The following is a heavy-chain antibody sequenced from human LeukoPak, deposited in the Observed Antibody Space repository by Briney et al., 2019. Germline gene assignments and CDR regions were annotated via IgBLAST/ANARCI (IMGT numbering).Heavy chain of an antibody. D-gene: IGHD5-12*01. J-gene: IGHJ4*02. V-gene: IGHV3-30-3*01. CDR2: ISYDGSNK. Sequence: PGGSLRLSCAASGFTFSSYAMHWVRQAPGKGLEWVAVISYDGSNKYYADSVKGRFTISRDNSKNTLYLQMNSPRVEDTAIYYCAKAPQEYSGYALPANWGQGTLVTVSS. CDR3: AKAPQEYSGYALPAN. CDR1: GFTFSSYA.